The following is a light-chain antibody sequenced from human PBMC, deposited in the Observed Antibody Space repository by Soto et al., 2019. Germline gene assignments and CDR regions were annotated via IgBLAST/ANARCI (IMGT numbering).Light chain of an antibody. CDR1: NIGSKS. V-gene: IGLV3-21*02. CDR3: QVRETNTDHLV. CDR2: DDT. Sequence: SYELTQAPSMSVAPGQTARITCGGNNIGSKSVHWYQQRPGQAPVVVIYDDTDRPSGIPERFSGSNSGNTATLTISGVEAGDEADYYCQVRETNTDHLVFGGATKLTVL. J-gene: IGLJ3*02.